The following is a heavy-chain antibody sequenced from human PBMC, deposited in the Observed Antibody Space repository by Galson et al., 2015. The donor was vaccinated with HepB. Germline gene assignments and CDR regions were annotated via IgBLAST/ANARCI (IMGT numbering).Heavy chain of an antibody. V-gene: IGHV5-51*01. J-gene: IGHJ4*02. CDR2: IYPGDSDT. Sequence: QSGAEVKKPGESLKTSCKGSGYSFTDYWIGWVRQMPGKGLEWMGIIYPGDSDTRYSPSFQGQVTISADESISTAYLQWSGLKASDTAIYYCARLGYCGGGSCYQRGYFDSWGQGTLVIVSS. CDR3: ARLGYCGGGSCYQRGYFDS. CDR1: GYSFTDYW. D-gene: IGHD2-15*01.